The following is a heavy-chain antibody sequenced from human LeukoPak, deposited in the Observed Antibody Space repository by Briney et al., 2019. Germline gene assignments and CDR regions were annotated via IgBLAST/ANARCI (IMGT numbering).Heavy chain of an antibody. CDR1: GGSISSGGYY. Sequence: SSETLSLTCTVSGGSISSGGYYWSWIRQHPGKGLEWIGYIYYSGSTYYNPSLKSRVTISVDTSKNQFSLKLSSVTAADTAVYYCARGGYYDSSGYPFDYWGQGTLVTVSS. V-gene: IGHV4-31*03. D-gene: IGHD3-22*01. CDR3: ARGGYYDSSGYPFDY. CDR2: IYYSGST. J-gene: IGHJ4*02.